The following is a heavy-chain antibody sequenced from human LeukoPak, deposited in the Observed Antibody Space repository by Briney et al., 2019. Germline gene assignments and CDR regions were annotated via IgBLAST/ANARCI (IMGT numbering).Heavy chain of an antibody. D-gene: IGHD6-6*01. J-gene: IGHJ4*02. CDR2: ISGTSGRT. Sequence: GGSLRLSCAASGFTFSNYAMDWVRQAPGKGLEWVSAISGTSGRTYYADSVKGRFTISRDNSKNTLYLQMNGLRTEDTAVYYCARDKGSSGRFDYWGQGTLVTVSS. V-gene: IGHV3-23*01. CDR1: GFTFSNYA. CDR3: ARDKGSSGRFDY.